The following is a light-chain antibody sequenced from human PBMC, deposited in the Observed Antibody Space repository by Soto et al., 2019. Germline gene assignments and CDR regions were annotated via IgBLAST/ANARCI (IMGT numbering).Light chain of an antibody. Sequence: DIVMTQSPDSLAVSLGERATINCKSSQSVLYSSNNKNYLAWYQQRPGQPPKMLIYWASTRESGVPDRFSGSGSGTDFTLTITSLQAEDVAVYSCQQYESTTPTFGQGNKLEIK. V-gene: IGKV4-1*01. CDR3: QQYESTTPT. CDR2: WAS. J-gene: IGKJ2*01. CDR1: QSVLYSSNNKNY.